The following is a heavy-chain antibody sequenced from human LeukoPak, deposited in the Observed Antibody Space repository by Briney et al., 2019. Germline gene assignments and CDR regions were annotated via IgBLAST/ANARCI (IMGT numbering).Heavy chain of an antibody. CDR3: AREAHYDILTGRGWFDP. Sequence: GASVKVSCKASGYTFTSYGISWVRQAPGQGLEWMGWISAYNGNTNYAQKLQGRVTMTTGTSTSTAYMELRSLRSDDTAVYYCAREAHYDILTGRGWFDPWGQGTLVTVSS. V-gene: IGHV1-18*04. J-gene: IGHJ5*02. CDR2: ISAYNGNT. D-gene: IGHD3-9*01. CDR1: GYTFTSYG.